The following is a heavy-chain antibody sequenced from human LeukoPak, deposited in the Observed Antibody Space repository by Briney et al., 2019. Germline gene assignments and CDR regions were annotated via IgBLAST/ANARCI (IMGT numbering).Heavy chain of an antibody. Sequence: ASVKVSCKVSGYTLTELSMHWVRQAPGKGLEWMGGFDPEDGETIYAQKFQGRVTMTEDTSTDTAYMELSSLRSEDTAVYYCATRMLADYDSSGYGAFDIWGQGTMVTVSS. D-gene: IGHD3-22*01. CDR3: ATRMLADYDSSGYGAFDI. V-gene: IGHV1-24*01. CDR2: FDPEDGET. CDR1: GYTLTELS. J-gene: IGHJ3*02.